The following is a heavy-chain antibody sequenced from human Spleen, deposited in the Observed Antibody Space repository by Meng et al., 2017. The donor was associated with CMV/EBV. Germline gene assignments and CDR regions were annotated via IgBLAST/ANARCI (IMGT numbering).Heavy chain of an antibody. J-gene: IGHJ4*02. CDR1: GFTFSSYS. D-gene: IGHD3-10*01. CDR3: VKGRGGAYGDH. CDR2: ISGSSRDI. V-gene: IGHV3-21*04. Sequence: GGSLRLSCAGSGFTFSSYSMNWVRQAPGKGLEWVASISGSSRDIYYADSMKGRFTISRDNAKNSLYLQMDSLRAEDTALYHCVKGRGGAYGDHWGQGTLVTVSS.